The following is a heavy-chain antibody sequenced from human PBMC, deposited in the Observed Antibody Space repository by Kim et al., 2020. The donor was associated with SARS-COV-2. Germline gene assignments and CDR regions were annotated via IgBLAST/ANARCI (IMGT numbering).Heavy chain of an antibody. CDR2: ISAYNGNT. Sequence: ASVKVSCKASGYTFTSYGISWVRQAPGQGLEWMGWISAYNGNTNYAQKLQGRVTMTTDTSTSTAYMELRSLRSDDTAVYYCAVTTYGMRSYYFDYWGQGTLVTVSS. J-gene: IGHJ4*02. CDR1: GYTFTSYG. CDR3: AVTTYGMRSYYFDY. V-gene: IGHV1-18*01. D-gene: IGHD4-17*01.